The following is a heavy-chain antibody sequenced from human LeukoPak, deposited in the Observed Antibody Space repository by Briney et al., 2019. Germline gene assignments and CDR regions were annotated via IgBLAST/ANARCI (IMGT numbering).Heavy chain of an antibody. CDR2: INPSGGST. CDR3: ARTADEGWFDP. V-gene: IGHV1-46*01. CDR1: GYTFTGYY. Sequence: ASVKVSCKASGYTFTGYYMHWVRQAPGQGLEWMGIINPSGGSTSYAQKFQGRVTMTRDTSTSTVYMELSSLTSEDTAVYYCARTADEGWFDPWGQGTLVTVSS. J-gene: IGHJ5*02.